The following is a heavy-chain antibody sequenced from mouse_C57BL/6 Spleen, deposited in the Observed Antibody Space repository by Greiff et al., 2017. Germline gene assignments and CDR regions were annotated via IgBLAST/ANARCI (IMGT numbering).Heavy chain of an antibody. D-gene: IGHD1-1*01. Sequence: EVKLVESGGGLVKPGGSLKLSCAASGFTFSDYGMHWVRQAPEKGLEWVAYISSGSSTIYYADTVKGRFTISRDNAKNTLFLQMTSLRSEDTAMYYCSRGYYGSNLWFAYWGQGALVTVSA. CDR2: ISSGSSTI. J-gene: IGHJ3*01. V-gene: IGHV5-17*01. CDR3: SRGYYGSNLWFAY. CDR1: GFTFSDYG.